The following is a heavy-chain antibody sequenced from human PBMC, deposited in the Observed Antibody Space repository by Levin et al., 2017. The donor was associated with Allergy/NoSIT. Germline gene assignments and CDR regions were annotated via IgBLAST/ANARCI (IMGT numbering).Heavy chain of an antibody. D-gene: IGHD2-2*01. CDR1: GGSFSGYY. V-gene: IGHV4-34*01. J-gene: IGHJ5*02. CDR3: ARGFPHCSSTSCYPNEPHWFDP. CDR2: INHSGST. Sequence: SETLSLTCAVYGGSFSGYYWSWIRQPPGKGLEWIGEINHSGSTNYNPSLKSRVTISVDTSKNQFSLKLSSVTAADTAVYYCARGFPHCSSTSCYPNEPHWFDPWGQGTLVTVSS.